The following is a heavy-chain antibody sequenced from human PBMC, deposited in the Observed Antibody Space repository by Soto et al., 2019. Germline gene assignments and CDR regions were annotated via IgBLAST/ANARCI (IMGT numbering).Heavy chain of an antibody. D-gene: IGHD3-3*01. V-gene: IGHV1-46*03. CDR3: AKSHYDFWSGSGYYMDV. J-gene: IGHJ6*03. Sequence: ASVKVSCKASGYTFTSYYMHWVRQAPGQGLGWMGIINPSGGSTSYAQKFQGRVTMTRDTSTSTVYMELSSLRSEDTAVYYCAKSHYDFWSGSGYYMDVWGKGTTVTVSS. CDR2: INPSGGST. CDR1: GYTFTSYY.